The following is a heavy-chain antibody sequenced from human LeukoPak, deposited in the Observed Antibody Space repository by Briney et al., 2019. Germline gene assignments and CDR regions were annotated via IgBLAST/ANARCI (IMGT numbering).Heavy chain of an antibody. Sequence: SETLSLTCFVSGGSISTNSYYWGWVRQPPGKGLEWIGSIFYSGNTNYNPSFRSRVSISVDTSKNQFSLKLFSVTAVDTAVYYCARVDIVTVPSANFDCWGQGTLVTVSS. CDR1: GGSISTNSYY. J-gene: IGHJ4*02. CDR2: IFYSGNT. CDR3: ARVDIVTVPSANFDC. V-gene: IGHV4-39*01. D-gene: IGHD2-15*01.